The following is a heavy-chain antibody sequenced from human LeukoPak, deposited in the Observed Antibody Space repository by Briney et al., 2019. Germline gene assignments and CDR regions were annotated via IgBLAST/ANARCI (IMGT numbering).Heavy chain of an antibody. CDR2: IYYSGST. CDR3: ARVRQQVVHDAFDI. J-gene: IGHJ3*02. CDR1: GGSISSSSYY. V-gene: IGHV4-61*05. Sequence: KPSETLSLTCTVSGGSISSSSYYWGWIRQPPGKGLEWIGYIYYSGSTNYNPSLKSRVTISVDTSKNLFSLKLSSVTAADTAVYYCARVRQQVVHDAFDIWGQGTMVIVSS. D-gene: IGHD6-13*01.